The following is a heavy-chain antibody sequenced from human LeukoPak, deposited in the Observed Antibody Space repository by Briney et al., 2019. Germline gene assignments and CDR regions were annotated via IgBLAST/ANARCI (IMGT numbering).Heavy chain of an antibody. CDR1: GFTFDDYA. CDR3: AKDIASSGWGVIDY. J-gene: IGHJ4*02. V-gene: IGHV3-9*01. Sequence: GGSLRLSCAASGFTFDDYAMHWVRQAPGKGLEWVSGISWNSGSIGYADSVKGRFTISRDNAKNSLHLQMNSLRAEDTASYYCAKDIASSGWGVIDYWGQGTLVTVSS. D-gene: IGHD6-19*01. CDR2: ISWNSGSI.